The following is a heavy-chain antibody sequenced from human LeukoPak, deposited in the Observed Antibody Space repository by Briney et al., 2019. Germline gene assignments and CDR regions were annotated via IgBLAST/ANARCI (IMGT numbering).Heavy chain of an antibody. CDR1: GFTFSSYA. Sequence: GGSLRLSCAASGFTFSSYAMSWVRQAPGKGLERVSAISGSGGSTYYADSVKGRFTISRDNSKNTLYLQMNSLRAEDTAVYYCAKGQAARPYYYYYYMDVWGKGTTVTVSS. D-gene: IGHD6-6*01. CDR3: AKGQAARPYYYYYYMDV. V-gene: IGHV3-23*01. J-gene: IGHJ6*03. CDR2: ISGSGGST.